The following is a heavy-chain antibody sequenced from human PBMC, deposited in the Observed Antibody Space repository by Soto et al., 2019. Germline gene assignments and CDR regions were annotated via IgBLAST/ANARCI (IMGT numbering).Heavy chain of an antibody. D-gene: IGHD2-15*01. CDR3: AKGGVVVVAATVDRDGMDV. J-gene: IGHJ6*02. CDR2: ISYDGSNK. CDR1: GFTFSSYG. Sequence: GGSLRLSCAASGFTFSSYGMHWVRQAPGKGLEWVAVISYDGSNKYYADSVKGRFTISRDNSKNTLYLQMNSLRAEDTAVYYCAKGGVVVVAATVDRDGMDVWGQGTTVTVSS. V-gene: IGHV3-30*18.